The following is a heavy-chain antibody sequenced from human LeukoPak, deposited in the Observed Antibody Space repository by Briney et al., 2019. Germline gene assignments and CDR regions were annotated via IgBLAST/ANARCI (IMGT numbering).Heavy chain of an antibody. CDR3: ARDGDSGSYGN. Sequence: ASVKVSCKASGGTFSSYAISWVRQAPGQGLEWMGRIIPILGIANYAQKFQGRVTITADESTSTAYMELSSLRSEDTAVYYCARDGDSGSYGNWGQGTLVTVSS. CDR1: GGTFSSYA. D-gene: IGHD1-26*01. CDR2: IIPILGIA. J-gene: IGHJ4*02. V-gene: IGHV1-69*04.